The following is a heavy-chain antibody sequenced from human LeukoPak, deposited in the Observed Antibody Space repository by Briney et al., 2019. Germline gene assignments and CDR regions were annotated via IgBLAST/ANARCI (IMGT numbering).Heavy chain of an antibody. CDR3: VRAHHPGGWFDP. D-gene: IGHD3-10*01. Sequence: GGPLRLSCAASGFTFSSSWMTWVRQAPGKGLEWVASINQDGGEIHYVDSVKGRFTISRDNAKNSLYLQMNSLTAEDTAVHYCVRAHHPGGWFDPWGQGTLVTVSS. CDR1: GFTFSSSW. J-gene: IGHJ5*02. V-gene: IGHV3-7*04. CDR2: INQDGGEI.